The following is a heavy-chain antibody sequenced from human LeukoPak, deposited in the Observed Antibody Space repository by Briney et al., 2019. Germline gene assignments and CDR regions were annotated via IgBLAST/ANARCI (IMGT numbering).Heavy chain of an antibody. CDR3: ARQGQSIDY. J-gene: IGHJ4*02. V-gene: IGHV4-39*01. CDR2: IYYSGST. CDR1: GGSISSSSYY. Sequence: PSETLSLTCTVSGGSISSSSYYWGWLRQPPGKGLEWNGSIYYSGSTYYNPSLKSRVTITVDTSKNQFSLKLSSVTAADTAVYYCARQGQSIDYWGQGTLVTVSS.